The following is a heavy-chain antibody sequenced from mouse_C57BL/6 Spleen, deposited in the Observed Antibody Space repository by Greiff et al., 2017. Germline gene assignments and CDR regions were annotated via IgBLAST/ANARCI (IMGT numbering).Heavy chain of an antibody. D-gene: IGHD1-1*01. Sequence: VQLQQPGAELVKPGASVKLSCKASGYTFTSYWMQWVKQRPGQGLEWVGEIDPSDSYTNYNQKFKGKATLTVDTSASTAYMQLSSLTSEDSAVYYCARQDYGSSWGYFDYWGQGTTLTVSS. CDR1: GYTFTSYW. V-gene: IGHV1-50*01. J-gene: IGHJ2*01. CDR3: ARQDYGSSWGYFDY. CDR2: IDPSDSYT.